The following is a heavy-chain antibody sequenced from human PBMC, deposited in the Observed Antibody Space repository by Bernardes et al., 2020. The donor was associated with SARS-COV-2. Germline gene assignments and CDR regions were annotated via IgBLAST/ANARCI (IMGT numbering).Heavy chain of an antibody. CDR2: INPNSGGT. Sequence: ASVKVSCKASGYTFTGYYMHWVRQAPGQGLEWMGWINPNSGGTNYAQKFQGWVTMTRDTSISTAYMELSRLRSDDTAVYYCVRAGGSYGYYYYYGMDVWGQGTTVTVSS. J-gene: IGHJ6*02. CDR1: GYTFTGYY. CDR3: VRAGGSYGYYYYYGMDV. V-gene: IGHV1-2*04. D-gene: IGHD5-18*01.